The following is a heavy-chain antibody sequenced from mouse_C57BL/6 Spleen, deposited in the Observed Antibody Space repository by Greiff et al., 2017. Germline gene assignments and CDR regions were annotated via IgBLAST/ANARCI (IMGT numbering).Heavy chain of an antibody. CDR3: ARCYYGSSYGRYFDV. Sequence: QVQLKQPGAELVMPGASVKLSCKASGYTFTSYWMHWVKQRPGQGLEWIGEIDPSDSYTNYNQKFKGKSTLTVDKSSSTAYMQLSSLTSEDSAVYYCARCYYGSSYGRYFDVWGTGTTVTVSS. CDR2: IDPSDSYT. J-gene: IGHJ1*03. V-gene: IGHV1-69*01. D-gene: IGHD1-1*01. CDR1: GYTFTSYW.